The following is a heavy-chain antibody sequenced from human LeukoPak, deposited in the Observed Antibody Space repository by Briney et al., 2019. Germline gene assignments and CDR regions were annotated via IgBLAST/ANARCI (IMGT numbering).Heavy chain of an antibody. J-gene: IGHJ4*02. D-gene: IGHD3-10*01. CDR2: IYYSGGT. CDR1: GGSISSYY. V-gene: IGHV4-59*01. CDR3: ARDLDRYGSGSY. Sequence: PSETLSLTCTVSGGSISSYYWSWIRQPPGKGLEWIGYIYYSGGTNYNPSLKSRVTISVDTSKNQFSLKLSSVTAADTAVYYCARDLDRYGSGSYWGQGTLVTVSS.